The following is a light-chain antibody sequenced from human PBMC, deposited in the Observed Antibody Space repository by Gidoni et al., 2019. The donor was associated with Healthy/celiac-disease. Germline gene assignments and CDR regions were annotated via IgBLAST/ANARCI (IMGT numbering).Light chain of an antibody. CDR2: SNN. J-gene: IGLJ1*01. Sequence: QSVLPQPPSASGTPGQRVTISCSGSSPNIGSNTVNWSQQLPGTAPKLLIYSNNQRPSGVPDRFSGSKSGTSASLAISGLQSEDEADYYCAAWDDSLNGAYVFGTGTKVTVL. CDR3: AAWDDSLNGAYV. CDR1: SPNIGSNT. V-gene: IGLV1-44*01.